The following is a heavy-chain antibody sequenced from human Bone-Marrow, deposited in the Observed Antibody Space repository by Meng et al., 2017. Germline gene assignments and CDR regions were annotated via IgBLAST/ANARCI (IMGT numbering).Heavy chain of an antibody. Sequence: GESLKISCAASGFTVSSNYMSWVRQAPGKGLEWVSVIYSGGSTYYADSVKGRFTISRDNSKNTLYLQMNSLRAEDTAVYYCARDRPVVVVAGSLDPWGQGTLVTVSS. J-gene: IGHJ5*02. CDR2: IYSGGST. D-gene: IGHD2-15*01. V-gene: IGHV3-66*02. CDR1: GFTVSSNY. CDR3: ARDRPVVVVAGSLDP.